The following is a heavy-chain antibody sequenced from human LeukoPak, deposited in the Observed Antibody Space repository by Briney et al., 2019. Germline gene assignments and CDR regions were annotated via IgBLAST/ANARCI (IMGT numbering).Heavy chain of an antibody. V-gene: IGHV3-20*04. J-gene: IGHJ4*02. Sequence: GGSLRLSXAASGFTFDDYGMSWVRQAPGKGLEWVSGINWNGGSTGYADSVKGRFTISRDNAKNSLYLQMNSLRAEDTALYYCARVPSVVVPGRDEYYFDYWGQGTLVTVSS. CDR3: ARVPSVVVPGRDEYYFDY. CDR1: GFTFDDYG. CDR2: INWNGGST. D-gene: IGHD2-2*01.